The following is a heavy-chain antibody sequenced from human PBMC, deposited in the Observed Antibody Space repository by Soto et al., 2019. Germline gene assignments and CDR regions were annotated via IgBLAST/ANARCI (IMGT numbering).Heavy chain of an antibody. D-gene: IGHD4-17*01. V-gene: IGHV3-7*03. CDR2: IKQDGSEK. CDR3: ARDLPDYGGSYYFDY. Sequence: GGSLRLSCAASGFTFSSYWMSWVRQAPGKGLEWVANIKQDGSEKYYVDSVKGRFTISRDNAKNSLYLQMNSLRAEDTAVYYCARDLPDYGGSYYFDYWGQGTLVTVSS. CDR1: GFTFSSYW. J-gene: IGHJ4*02.